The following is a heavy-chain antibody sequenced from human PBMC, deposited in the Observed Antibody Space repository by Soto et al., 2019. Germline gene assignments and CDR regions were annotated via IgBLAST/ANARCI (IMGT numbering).Heavy chain of an antibody. CDR2: GIPIFGTA. D-gene: IGHD3-3*01. CDR1: GGTFSSYA. Sequence: QVQLVQSGAEVEKPGSSVKVSCKASGGTFSSYAFSWVRQAPGQGLEWMGGGIPIFGTANYAQKFQGRVTITADESTSTAYMELSSLRSEDTAVYYCARGPETNYDFWSGYLSGAFDIWGQGTMVTVSS. V-gene: IGHV1-69*01. CDR3: ARGPETNYDFWSGYLSGAFDI. J-gene: IGHJ3*02.